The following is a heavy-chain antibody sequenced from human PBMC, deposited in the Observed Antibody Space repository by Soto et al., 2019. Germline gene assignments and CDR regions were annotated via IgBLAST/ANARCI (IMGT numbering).Heavy chain of an antibody. Sequence: SETLSLTCTVSGGSISSSIYYWGWIRQPPGKGLEWIGSIYYSGKTYYNPSLKSRVTISVDTSKNQFSLQLNSVTPEDTAVYYCARERYNWNWWFDPWGQGTLVTVSS. D-gene: IGHD1-7*01. CDR1: GGSISSSIYY. V-gene: IGHV4-39*02. J-gene: IGHJ5*02. CDR3: ARERYNWNWWFDP. CDR2: IYYSGKT.